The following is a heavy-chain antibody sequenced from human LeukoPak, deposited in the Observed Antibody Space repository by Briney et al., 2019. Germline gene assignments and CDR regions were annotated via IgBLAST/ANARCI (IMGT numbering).Heavy chain of an antibody. D-gene: IGHD3-10*01. J-gene: IGHJ3*02. CDR2: ISWNSGSI. V-gene: IGHV3-9*03. CDR3: AKGRVYYGSGSYDAFEI. CDR1: GFTFDDYA. Sequence: GGSLRLSCAASGFTFDDYAMHWVRQAPGKGLEWVSGISWNSGSIGYADSVKGRFTISRDNAKNSLYLQMNSLRAEDMALYYCAKGRVYYGSGSYDAFEIWGQGTMVTVSS.